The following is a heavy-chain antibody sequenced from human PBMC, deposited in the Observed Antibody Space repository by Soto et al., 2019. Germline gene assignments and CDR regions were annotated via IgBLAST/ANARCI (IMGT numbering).Heavy chain of an antibody. CDR3: ARDYGDYSFFFDY. J-gene: IGHJ4*02. Sequence: SETLSLTCTVSGGSITTYQLSWIRQPPGKGLEWIGGYSGFTNYNPSLESRATISVDHSKNQFFLTLRSVTAADTAVYYCARDYGDYSFFFDYWGQGALVTVSS. CDR2: YSGFT. CDR1: GGSITTYQ. V-gene: IGHV4-59*01. D-gene: IGHD4-17*01.